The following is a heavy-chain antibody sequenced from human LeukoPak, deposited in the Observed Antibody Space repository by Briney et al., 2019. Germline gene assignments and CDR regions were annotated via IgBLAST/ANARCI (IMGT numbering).Heavy chain of an antibody. J-gene: IGHJ5*02. D-gene: IGHD2-21*02. CDR1: GYSISSGDY. Sequence: KPSETLSLTCAVSGYSISSGDYWGWIRQPPGKGLEWIGSIYHSGSTHYKPSLKSRVTISVDTSKNQFSLKLSSVTAADTAVYYCARNTTEVVTAKWFDPWGQGTLVTVSS. V-gene: IGHV4-38-2*01. CDR3: ARNTTEVVTAKWFDP. CDR2: IYHSGST.